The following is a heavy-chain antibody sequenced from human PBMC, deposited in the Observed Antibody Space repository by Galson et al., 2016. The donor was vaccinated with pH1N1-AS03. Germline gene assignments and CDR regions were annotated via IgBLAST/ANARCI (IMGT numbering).Heavy chain of an antibody. D-gene: IGHD3-22*01. CDR2: ISSDPTYT. Sequence: SLRLSCAASEFTFSSYSMNWVRQAPGKGLEWVSSISSDPTYTYYADSVTGRFTISRDNAKNSLYLQLSSLRVEDTAVYYCAYDSRGYDTLDIWGQGTLVTVSS. CDR3: AYDSRGYDTLDI. CDR1: EFTFSSYS. J-gene: IGHJ3*02. V-gene: IGHV3-21*01.